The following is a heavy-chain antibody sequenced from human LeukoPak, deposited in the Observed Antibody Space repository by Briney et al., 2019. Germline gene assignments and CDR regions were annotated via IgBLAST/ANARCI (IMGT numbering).Heavy chain of an antibody. V-gene: IGHV3-11*04. J-gene: IGHJ4*02. CDR1: GGSFSGYY. CDR3: ARDVSPRSGSYPAYFDY. CDR2: ISSSGSTI. D-gene: IGHD1-26*01. Sequence: PSETLSLTCAVYGGSFSGYYWSWIRQAPGKGLEWVSYISSSGSTIYYADSVKGRFTISRDNAKNSLYLQMNSLRAEDTAVYYCARDVSPRSGSYPAYFDYWGQGTLVTVSS.